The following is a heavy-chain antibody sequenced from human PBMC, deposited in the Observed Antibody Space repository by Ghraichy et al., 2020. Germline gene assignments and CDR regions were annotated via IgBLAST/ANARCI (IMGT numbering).Heavy chain of an antibody. CDR1: GYTFTSYG. Sequence: ASVKVSCKASGYTFTSYGISWVRQAPGQGLEWMGWISAYNGNTNYAQKLQGRVTMTTDTSTSTAYMELRSLRSDDTAVYYCARDRSMVCSSTSCYVRYYYYGMDVWGQGTTVTVSS. CDR3: ARDRSMVCSSTSCYVRYYYYGMDV. D-gene: IGHD2-2*01. V-gene: IGHV1-18*01. J-gene: IGHJ6*02. CDR2: ISAYNGNT.